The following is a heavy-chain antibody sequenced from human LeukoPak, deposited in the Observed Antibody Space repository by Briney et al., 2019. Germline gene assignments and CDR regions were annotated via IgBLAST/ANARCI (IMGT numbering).Heavy chain of an antibody. V-gene: IGHV3-23*01. CDR2: ISGSGGST. CDR3: ARPHYGGNQIDY. Sequence: GGSLRLSCAASGFTFSSYAMSWVRQAPGKGLEWVSAISGSGGSTYYADSVKGRFTISRDNSKSTLYLQMNSLRSEDTAVYYCARPHYGGNQIDYWGQGTLVTVSS. J-gene: IGHJ4*02. D-gene: IGHD4-23*01. CDR1: GFTFSSYA.